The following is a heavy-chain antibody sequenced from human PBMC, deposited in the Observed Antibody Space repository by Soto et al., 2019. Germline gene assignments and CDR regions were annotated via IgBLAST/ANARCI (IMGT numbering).Heavy chain of an antibody. Sequence: QLRLQESGPGLVKPSETLSISCSVSGDSLSSSRYYWGWVRQPPGKGLEWIGSIYYSGSTHYKPSLKSRVTISADTSKKQFSLKLNSVTAADTAVYYCVGIEGYDFDYWGQGTLVTVSS. CDR1: GDSLSSSRYY. D-gene: IGHD5-12*01. V-gene: IGHV4-39*01. J-gene: IGHJ4*02. CDR2: IYYSGST. CDR3: VGIEGYDFDY.